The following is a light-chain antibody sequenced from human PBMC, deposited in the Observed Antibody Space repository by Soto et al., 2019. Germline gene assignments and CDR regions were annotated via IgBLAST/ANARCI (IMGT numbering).Light chain of an antibody. Sequence: QSVLTQPPSASGTPGQWVNISCSGSSSNIGSNYVYWYRQFPGTAPKLLIQRNNQRPSGVPARFSGSKSGTSASLAISGLRSEDEADYYCGGWDDSLSGPVFGGGTKVTVL. CDR2: RNN. J-gene: IGLJ2*01. CDR3: GGWDDSLSGPV. CDR1: SSNIGSNY. V-gene: IGLV1-47*01.